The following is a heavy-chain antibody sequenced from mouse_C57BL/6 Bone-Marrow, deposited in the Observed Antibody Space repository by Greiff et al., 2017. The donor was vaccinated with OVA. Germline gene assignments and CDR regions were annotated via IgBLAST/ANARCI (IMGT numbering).Heavy chain of an antibody. J-gene: IGHJ4*01. D-gene: IGHD1-1*01. CDR2: ILPGSGST. CDR1: GYTFTGYW. Sequence: VKLMESGAELMKPGASVKLSCKATGYTFTGYWIEWVKQRPGHGLEWIGEILPGSGSTNYNEKFKGKATFTADTSSNTAYMQLSSLTTEDSAIYYCASVLITTVVPYAMDYWGQGTSVTVSS. V-gene: IGHV1-9*01. CDR3: ASVLITTVVPYAMDY.